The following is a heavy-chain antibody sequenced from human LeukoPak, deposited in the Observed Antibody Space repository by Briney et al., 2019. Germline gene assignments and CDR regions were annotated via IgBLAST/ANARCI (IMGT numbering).Heavy chain of an antibody. V-gene: IGHV1-8*03. J-gene: IGHJ6*03. CDR1: GYTFTSYD. CDR3: ARVNSIIGDYYYYYYMDV. D-gene: IGHD2/OR15-2a*01. CDR2: MNPNSGNT. Sequence: ASVKVSCKASGYTFTSYDINWVRQATGQGLEWMGWMNPNSGNTGYAQKFQGRVTITRNTSISTAYMELSSLRSEDTAVYYCARVNSIIGDYYYYYYMDVWGKGTTVTVSS.